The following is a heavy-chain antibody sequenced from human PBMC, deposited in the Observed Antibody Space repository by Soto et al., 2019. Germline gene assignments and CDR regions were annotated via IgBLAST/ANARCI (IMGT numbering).Heavy chain of an antibody. CDR3: AKGWAIVAAGTRVYLYNAMDG. V-gene: IGHV1-2*02. CDR1: GYTFTGYY. J-gene: IGHJ6*02. D-gene: IGHD1-26*01. Sequence: ASVKVSCKASGYTFTGYYVHWVRQAPGQGLEWMGWINPNSGDTYLAQRFQGRVTMNRDTSIGTAYMELRGLTSDDTAEYYCAKGWAIVAAGTRVYLYNAMDGWGQGTTVTVSS. CDR2: INPNSGDT.